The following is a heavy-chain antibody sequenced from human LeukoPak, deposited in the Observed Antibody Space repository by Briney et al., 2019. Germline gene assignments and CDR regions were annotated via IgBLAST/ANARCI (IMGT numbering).Heavy chain of an antibody. CDR2: ISSSGSTI. Sequence: GGSLRLSCAASGFTFSSYEMNWVRQAPGKGLEWVSYISSSGSTIYHADSVKGRFTISRDNAKNSLYLQMNSLRAEDTAVYYCARGQYSGYYYLDYWGQGTLVTVSS. V-gene: IGHV3-48*03. CDR3: ARGQYSGYYYLDY. J-gene: IGHJ4*02. CDR1: GFTFSSYE. D-gene: IGHD3-22*01.